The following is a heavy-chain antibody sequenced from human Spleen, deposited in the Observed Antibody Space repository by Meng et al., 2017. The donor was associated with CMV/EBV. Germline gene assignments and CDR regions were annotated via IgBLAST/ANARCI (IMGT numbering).Heavy chain of an antibody. CDR1: GFNFRSYA. Sequence: GGSLRLSCVASGFNFRSYAMHWVRQPPGKGLEWVATINQGGSERYYVDSLKGRFTISRDNAKNSLYLQMNSLRAEDTAVYYCARDRVTYYDFWSGAYGMDVWGQGTLVTVSS. J-gene: IGHJ6*02. CDR3: ARDRVTYYDFWSGAYGMDV. D-gene: IGHD3-3*01. V-gene: IGHV3-7*01. CDR2: INQGGSER.